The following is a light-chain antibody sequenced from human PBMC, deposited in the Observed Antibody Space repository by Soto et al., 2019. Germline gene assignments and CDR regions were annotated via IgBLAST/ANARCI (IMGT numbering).Light chain of an antibody. CDR2: HVT. CDR1: SSDIGHYDY. J-gene: IGLJ1*01. V-gene: IGLV2-14*03. CDR3: CSLTPRHTYV. Sequence: QSALTQPASVSGSPGQTITISCTGTSSDIGHYDYVSWYQQHPGKAPKLMIYHVTYRPSGVSNRYSGSKSGNSASVTISGRQADDAADYYCCSLTPRHTYVFGSGTKLTVL.